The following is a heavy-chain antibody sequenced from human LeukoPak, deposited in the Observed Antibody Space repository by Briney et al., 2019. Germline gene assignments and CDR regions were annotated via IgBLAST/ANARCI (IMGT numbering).Heavy chain of an antibody. V-gene: IGHV4-59*08. D-gene: IGHD6-13*01. J-gene: IGHJ4*02. Sequence: PSETLSLTCTVSGGSISSYYWSWIRQPPGKGLEWSGYIYYSGSTNYNPSLKSRVTISVDTSKNQFSLKLSSVTAADTAVYYCARRGLGIAAAGPYFDYWGQGTLVTVSS. CDR3: ARRGLGIAAAGPYFDY. CDR1: GGSISSYY. CDR2: IYYSGST.